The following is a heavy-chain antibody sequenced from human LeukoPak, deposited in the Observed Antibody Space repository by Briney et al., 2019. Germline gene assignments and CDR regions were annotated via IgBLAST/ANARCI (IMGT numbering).Heavy chain of an antibody. D-gene: IGHD2-8*02. CDR2: ISSSSAYI. J-gene: IGHJ4*02. CDR3: AKHWSRFDY. V-gene: IGHV3-21*04. Sequence: KTGGSLRLSCAASGFTFSSYNMNWVRQAPGKGLEWVSSISSSSAYIYYADSVKGRFTISRDNAKNSLSLQMNSLRAEDTAVYYCAKHWSRFDYWGQGTLVTVSS. CDR1: GFTFSSYN.